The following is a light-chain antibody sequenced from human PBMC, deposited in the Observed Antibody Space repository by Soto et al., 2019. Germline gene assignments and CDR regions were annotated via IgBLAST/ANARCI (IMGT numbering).Light chain of an antibody. V-gene: IGKV3-20*01. CDR3: LQDYIYPWK. CDR1: QTVSSRF. CDR2: GAL. Sequence: EIMLTQSPGTLSLSPGERATLSCRASQTVSSRFLAWYQQKPGQAPRLLIYGALSRATGIPDRFSGSGSGTDFTLTISSLQPEDFATYYCLQDYIYPWKCGQGNKGAIK. J-gene: IGKJ1*01.